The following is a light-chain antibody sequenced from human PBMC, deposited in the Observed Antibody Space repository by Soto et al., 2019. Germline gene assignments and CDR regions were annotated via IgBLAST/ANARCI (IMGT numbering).Light chain of an antibody. CDR1: QSISSW. Sequence: DIQMTQSPSTLSASVGDRVTITCRASQSISSWLAWYQQKPGKAPKLLIYRASRLGNGVPSRFSGSGSGTEFTLTISSLQADDFATYYCQQYDSSVYTFGQGTKLEIK. J-gene: IGKJ2*01. CDR3: QQYDSSVYT. CDR2: RAS. V-gene: IGKV1-5*03.